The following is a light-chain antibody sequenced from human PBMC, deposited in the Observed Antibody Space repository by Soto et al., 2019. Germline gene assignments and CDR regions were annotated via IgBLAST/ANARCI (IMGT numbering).Light chain of an antibody. Sequence: EIVLTQSPATLSLSPGERATLSCRASQSVSSYLAWSQQKPGQAPRLLIYDASNRATGIPAMFSGSGSGTDFTLTISSLEPEDFAVYYCQQRSNWPPIFTFGPGTKVDIK. CDR1: QSVSSY. J-gene: IGKJ3*01. CDR2: DAS. V-gene: IGKV3-11*01. CDR3: QQRSNWPPIFT.